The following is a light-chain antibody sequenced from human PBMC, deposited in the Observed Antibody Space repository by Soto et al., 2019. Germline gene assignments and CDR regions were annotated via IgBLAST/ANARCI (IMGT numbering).Light chain of an antibody. V-gene: IGKV3-20*01. CDR2: GAS. CDR1: QSLNSIS. Sequence: EIVLTQSPGTLSLSPGERATLSCRASQSLNSISLAWYQQKPGQAPRLLIYGASNRATGIPDRFSGSGSGTDLTLTISRLEPEDCAVYYCQRYDNSPRTFGQETRVEIK. J-gene: IGKJ1*01. CDR3: QRYDNSPRT.